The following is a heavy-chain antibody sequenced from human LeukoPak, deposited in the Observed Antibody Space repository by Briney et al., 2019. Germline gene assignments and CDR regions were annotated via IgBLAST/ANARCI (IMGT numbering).Heavy chain of an antibody. Sequence: PGGSLRLSCAASGFTFSSYWMSWVRQAPGKGLEWVANIKQDGSEKYYVDSVKGRFTISRDNAKNSLYLQMNSLRAEDTAVYYCAREYAITIFGVVTLVHYYMDVWGKGTTVTVSS. D-gene: IGHD3-3*01. J-gene: IGHJ6*03. CDR2: IKQDGSEK. CDR1: GFTFSSYW. V-gene: IGHV3-7*01. CDR3: AREYAITIFGVVTLVHYYMDV.